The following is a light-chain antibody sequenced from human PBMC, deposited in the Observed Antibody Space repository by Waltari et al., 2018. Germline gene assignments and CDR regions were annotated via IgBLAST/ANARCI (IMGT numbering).Light chain of an antibody. CDR1: QSVSRF. J-gene: IGKJ1*01. CDR2: DAS. Sequence: EIVLTQSPGTLSLSPGERATLSCRASQSVSRFLAWYQQTPGQAPRLLIYDASTRATGIPDRFSGSGSGTDFSLTISRLEPEDFAVYYCQKYVSLPATFGQGTKVEIK. CDR3: QKYVSLPAT. V-gene: IGKV3-20*01.